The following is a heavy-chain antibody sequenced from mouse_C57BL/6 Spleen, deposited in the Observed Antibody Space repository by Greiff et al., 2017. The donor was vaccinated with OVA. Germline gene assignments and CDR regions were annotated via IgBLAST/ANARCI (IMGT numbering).Heavy chain of an antibody. Sequence: QVQLQQPGAELVKPGASVKMSCKASGYTFTSYWITWVKQRPGQGLEWIGDIYPGSGSTNYNEKFKSKATLTVDTSSSTAYMELSSLPSEDSAVYYCARLSYYYGSSYDYWGQGTTLTVSS. J-gene: IGHJ2*01. CDR3: ARLSYYYGSSYDY. V-gene: IGHV1-55*01. D-gene: IGHD1-1*01. CDR1: GYTFTSYW. CDR2: IYPGSGST.